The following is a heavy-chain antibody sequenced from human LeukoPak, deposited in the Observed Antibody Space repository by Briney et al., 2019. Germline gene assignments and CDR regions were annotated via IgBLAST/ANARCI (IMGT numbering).Heavy chain of an antibody. J-gene: IGHJ4*02. Sequence: SETLSPTCADYGGSFSGYFWSWIRQPPGKGLEWIVEINHNEITNSNPSLKSRVTVSVDTSKSQSSLNLSSVTAADTAVYYCARVGPGVLDYWGQGALVTVSS. CDR3: ARVGPGVLDY. CDR2: INHNEIT. D-gene: IGHD7-27*01. CDR1: GGSFSGYF. V-gene: IGHV4-34*01.